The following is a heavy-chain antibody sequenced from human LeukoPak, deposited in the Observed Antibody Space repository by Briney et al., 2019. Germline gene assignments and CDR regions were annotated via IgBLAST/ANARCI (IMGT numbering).Heavy chain of an antibody. CDR1: GFTFDDYA. CDR2: INWNGGRT. J-gene: IGHJ6*03. D-gene: IGHD3-10*01. CDR3: ARVGDGSGSYSPYYYYMDV. V-gene: IGHV3-20*04. Sequence: GGSLRLSCAASGFTFDDYAMTWVRQAPGKGLEWVSTINWNGGRTGYADSVKGRFTISRDNAKNSLYLQMNSLRAEDTAVYYCARVGDGSGSYSPYYYYMDVWGKGTTVTVSS.